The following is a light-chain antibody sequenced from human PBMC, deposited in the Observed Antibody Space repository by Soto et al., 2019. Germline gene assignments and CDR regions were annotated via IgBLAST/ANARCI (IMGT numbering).Light chain of an antibody. V-gene: IGKV3-20*01. J-gene: IGKJ1*01. CDR1: QSVSSSY. Sequence: EIVLTQSPGTLSLSPGERATLSCRASQSVSSSYFAWYQQKPGQAPRLLIYGTSSRDTGVPDRFSGSGSGTDFTLTISGLEPEDFAVYYCQQYGSSPRTFGQGTRVEIK. CDR2: GTS. CDR3: QQYGSSPRT.